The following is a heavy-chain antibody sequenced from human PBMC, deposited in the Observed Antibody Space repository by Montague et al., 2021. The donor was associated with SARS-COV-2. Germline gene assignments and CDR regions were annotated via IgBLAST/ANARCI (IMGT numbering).Heavy chain of an antibody. D-gene: IGHD6-13*01. CDR3: AHTKAPAGDRWFDP. Sequence: PALVKPTQTLTLTCTFSGFSLSTRGVGVGWIRQPPGKALEWLALIYWDDDERYSPSLESRLTISKDNSKNQGVLTMTKMAPVDIATYYCAHTKAPAGDRWFDPWGQGTPVAVSS. CDR1: GFSLSTRGVG. CDR2: IYWDDDE. V-gene: IGHV2-5*02. J-gene: IGHJ5*02.